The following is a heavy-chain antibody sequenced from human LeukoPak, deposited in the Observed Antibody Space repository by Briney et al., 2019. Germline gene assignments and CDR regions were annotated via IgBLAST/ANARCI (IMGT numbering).Heavy chain of an antibody. Sequence: GGSLRLSCAASGFTVSSNYMSWVRQAPGKGLEWVSVIYSGGSTYYADSVKGRFTISRDNSKNTLYLQMNSLRAEDTAVYYCPSHCSGGSCLGGWGQGTLVTVSS. J-gene: IGHJ4*02. D-gene: IGHD2-15*01. CDR1: GFTVSSNY. V-gene: IGHV3-66*04. CDR2: IYSGGST. CDR3: PSHCSGGSCLGG.